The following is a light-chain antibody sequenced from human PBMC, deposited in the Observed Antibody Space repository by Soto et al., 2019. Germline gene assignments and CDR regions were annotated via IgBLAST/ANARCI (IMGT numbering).Light chain of an antibody. CDR2: EGN. CDR3: CSYADSNSRV. CDR1: SSDVGNYNL. V-gene: IGLV2-23*01. Sequence: QSALTQPASVSGSPGQSITISCTGTSSDVGNYNLVSWYQHYPGKAPKLMIYEGNKRPSGVSNRFSGSKSGYTASLTISGLQAEDEADYYCCSYADSNSRVFGGGTKLTVL. J-gene: IGLJ2*01.